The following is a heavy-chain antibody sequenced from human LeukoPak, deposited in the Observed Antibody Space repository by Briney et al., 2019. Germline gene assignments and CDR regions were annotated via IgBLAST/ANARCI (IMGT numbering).Heavy chain of an antibody. CDR2: IYPSGTT. CDR3: ATAYSSSWYNWFDP. CDR1: GYSISSGYY. V-gene: IGHV4-38-2*02. Sequence: SETLSLTCTVSGYSISSGYYWGWIRQPPGKGLEWIGNIYPSGTTYYNPSLKTRVTISVDTSKNQFSLKLSSVTAADTAVYFCATAYSSSWYNWFDPWGQGTLVTVSS. D-gene: IGHD6-13*01. J-gene: IGHJ5*02.